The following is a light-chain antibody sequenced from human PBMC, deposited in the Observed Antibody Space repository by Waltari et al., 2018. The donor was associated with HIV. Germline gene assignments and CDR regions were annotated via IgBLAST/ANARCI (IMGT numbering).Light chain of an antibody. V-gene: IGLV1-44*01. Sequence: QSVLAQPPSVSGAPGQRVTISCSGSGSNIRSNYVNWYQQLPVTAPRVLIYNDDQRPSGVPARFSGSKAGTTASLAISGLQSEDEVDYYCAAWDDTLKVYVFGTGTKVTVL. CDR2: NDD. CDR3: AAWDDTLKVYV. J-gene: IGLJ1*01. CDR1: GSNIRSNY.